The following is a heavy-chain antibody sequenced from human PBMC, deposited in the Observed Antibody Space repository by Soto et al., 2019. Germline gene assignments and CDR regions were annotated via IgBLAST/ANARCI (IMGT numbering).Heavy chain of an antibody. CDR2: ISGSGGST. V-gene: IGHV3-23*01. D-gene: IGHD3-10*01. J-gene: IGHJ4*02. CDR1: GFTFSSYA. Sequence: EVQLLESGGGLVQPGGSLRLSCAASGFTFSSYAMSWVRQAPGKGLEWVSAISGSGGSTYYADSVKGRFTISRDNPKNTLYLQMNSLRAEDTAVYYCAKRYYYGSGSSTYYFDYWGQGTLVTVSS. CDR3: AKRYYYGSGSSTYYFDY.